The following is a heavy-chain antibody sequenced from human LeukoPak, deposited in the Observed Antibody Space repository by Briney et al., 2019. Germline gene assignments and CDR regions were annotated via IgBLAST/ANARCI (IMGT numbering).Heavy chain of an antibody. CDR2: ISWNSGSI. Sequence: GGPLRLSCAASGFTFDDYAMHWFRQAPGKGLGWVSGISWNSGSIGYADSVKGRFTISRDNARTSLYLQMNSLRAEDTALYYCAKASFDWYTYYGMDVWGQGTTVTVSS. CDR1: GFTFDDYA. D-gene: IGHD3-9*01. J-gene: IGHJ6*02. V-gene: IGHV3-9*01. CDR3: AKASFDWYTYYGMDV.